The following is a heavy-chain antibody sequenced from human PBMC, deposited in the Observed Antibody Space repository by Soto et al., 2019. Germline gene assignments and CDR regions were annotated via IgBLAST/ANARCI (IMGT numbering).Heavy chain of an antibody. J-gene: IGHJ4*02. V-gene: IGHV3-23*01. CDR3: AKYPRRTGTAYFDY. CDR2: VSGSGATT. CDR1: GFTFITYA. Sequence: GGSLRLSCAASGFTFITYAMSWVRQAPGKGLEWVSAVSGSGATTYYADSVKGRFTISRDNSKNTLYLQMNSLRAEDTAVYYCAKYPRRTGTAYFDYWGQGTLVTVSS. D-gene: IGHD1-1*01.